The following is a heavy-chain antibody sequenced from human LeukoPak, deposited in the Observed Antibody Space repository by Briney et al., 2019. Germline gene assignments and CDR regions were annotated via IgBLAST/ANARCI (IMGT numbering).Heavy chain of an antibody. CDR3: ARRLAGATIES. Sequence: PGGSLRLSCEASGFTFSDYYMNWIRQAPGKGLECVSYISSSSGTYTNYADSVKGRFTISRDNAKSSLYLQMNSLRAENTAVYYCARRLAGATIESWGQGTLVTVSS. CDR1: GFTFSDYY. V-gene: IGHV3-11*03. D-gene: IGHD5-12*01. CDR2: ISSSSGTYT. J-gene: IGHJ4*02.